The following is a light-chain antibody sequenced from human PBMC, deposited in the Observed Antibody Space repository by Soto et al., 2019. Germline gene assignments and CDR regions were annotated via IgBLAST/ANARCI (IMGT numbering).Light chain of an antibody. Sequence: HSVLTQPPSASGTPGQRVTISCSGSSSNIGSNYVYWYQQLPGTAPKLLVFDDNQRPSGVPDRFSDSKSGTSASLAISGLRSEDEADYYCAAWDNSLSGRVFGGGTKLTVL. V-gene: IGLV1-47*02. CDR3: AAWDNSLSGRV. CDR2: DDN. J-gene: IGLJ3*02. CDR1: SSNIGSNY.